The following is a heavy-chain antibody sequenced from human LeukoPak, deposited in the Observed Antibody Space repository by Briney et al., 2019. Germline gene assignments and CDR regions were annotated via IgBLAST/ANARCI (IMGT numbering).Heavy chain of an antibody. CDR3: ATYRQVLLPFES. J-gene: IGHJ4*02. CDR2: ISGSGGST. CDR1: GLTFSSYA. D-gene: IGHD2-8*02. Sequence: GGSLRLSCAASGLTFSSYAMSWVRQAPGKGLEWVSAISGSGGSTYYADSVKGRFTISRDNSKSTLSLQMNSLRAEDTAIYYCATYRQVLLPFESWGQGTLVTVSS. V-gene: IGHV3-23*01.